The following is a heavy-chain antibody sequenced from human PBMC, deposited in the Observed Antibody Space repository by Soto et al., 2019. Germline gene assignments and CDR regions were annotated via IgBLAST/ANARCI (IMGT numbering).Heavy chain of an antibody. CDR3: PRGRSVGIVGVPVDA. Sequence: PSETLSLTCGVSGFSIQTSYLWGWIRQPPGKGLEWIGLISHSGRAISHPSFASRATISLDTTNNAFSLTLNSVTAADTAVYYCPRGRSVGIVGVPVDAWGQGTLVTVSS. CDR2: ISHSGRA. D-gene: IGHD2-21*01. CDR1: GFSIQTSYL. J-gene: IGHJ5*02. V-gene: IGHV4-38-2*01.